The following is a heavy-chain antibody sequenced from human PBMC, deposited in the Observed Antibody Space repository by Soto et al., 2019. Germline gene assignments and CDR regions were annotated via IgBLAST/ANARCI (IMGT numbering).Heavy chain of an antibody. V-gene: IGHV1-18*01. Sequence: QGQLVQSGAEVKKPGASVKVSCKASGYTFTSYGISWVRQAPGQGLEWMGWISAYNGNTNYAQKLQGRVTMTTDTSMSTAYMELRSLRSDDTAVYYCARHLLRYCEWLPTLYYYYGYMDAWGTGTTVTVSS. J-gene: IGHJ6*03. CDR3: ARHLLRYCEWLPTLYYYYGYMDA. CDR1: GYTFTSYG. D-gene: IGHD3-9*01. CDR2: ISAYNGNT.